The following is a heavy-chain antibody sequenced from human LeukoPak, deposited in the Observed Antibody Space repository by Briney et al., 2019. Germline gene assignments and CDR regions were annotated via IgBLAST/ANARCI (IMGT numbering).Heavy chain of an antibody. CDR2: ISAYNGNT. D-gene: IGHD3-10*01. Sequence: ASVKVSCKASGYTFTSYGISWVRQAPGQGLEWMGWISAYNGNTNYAQKLQGRVTMTTDTSTSTAYMELRSLRSDDTAVYYCARVGVYGSGSYAAYYYMDVWGKGTTVTISS. J-gene: IGHJ6*03. CDR3: ARVGVYGSGSYAAYYYMDV. V-gene: IGHV1-18*01. CDR1: GYTFTSYG.